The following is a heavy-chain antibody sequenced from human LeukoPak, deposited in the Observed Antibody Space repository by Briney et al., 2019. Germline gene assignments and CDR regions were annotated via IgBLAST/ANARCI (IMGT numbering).Heavy chain of an antibody. V-gene: IGHV4-34*01. Sequence: PSETLSLTCAVYGGSFSGYYWSWIRQPPGKGLEWIGEINHSGSTNYNPSLKSRVTISVDTSKNQFSLKLSSVTAADTAVYYCARRRSSGWYGEYFQHWGQGTLVTVSS. CDR3: ARRRSSGWYGEYFQH. D-gene: IGHD6-19*01. J-gene: IGHJ1*01. CDR2: INHSGST. CDR1: GGSFSGYY.